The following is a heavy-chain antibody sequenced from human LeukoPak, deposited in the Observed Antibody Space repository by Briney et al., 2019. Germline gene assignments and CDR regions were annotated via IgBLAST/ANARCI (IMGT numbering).Heavy chain of an antibody. CDR1: GGSISSYY. J-gene: IGHJ2*01. D-gene: IGHD3-22*01. CDR2: IYYSGST. V-gene: IGHV4-59*01. CDR3: ARDIGYYDSSGYFRYFDL. Sequence: SETLSLTCTVSGGSISSYYWSWIRQPPGKGLEWIGYIYYSGSTNYNPSLKSRVTISVDTSKNQFSLKLSSVTAADTAVYYCARDIGYYDSSGYFRYFDLWGRGALVTVSS.